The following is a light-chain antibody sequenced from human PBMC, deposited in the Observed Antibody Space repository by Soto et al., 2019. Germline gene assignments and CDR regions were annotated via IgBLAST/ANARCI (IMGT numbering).Light chain of an antibody. Sequence: DIVMTQTPLSLSVTPGQPASISCKSSQSLLHXXXKXXFXWXLQKPGQPPHLLIYEVSNRFSGVPDRFSGSGSGTDFTLKISRVEAEDVGVYYCMQSIQLPITFGQGTRLEIK. CDR2: EVS. J-gene: IGKJ5*01. V-gene: IGKV2D-29*01. CDR1: QSLLHXXXKXX. CDR3: MQSIQLPIT.